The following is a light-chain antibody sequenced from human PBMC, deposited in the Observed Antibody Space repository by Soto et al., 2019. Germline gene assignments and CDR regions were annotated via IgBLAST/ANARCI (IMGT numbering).Light chain of an antibody. CDR1: QSVANNY. Sequence: ENVLTQSPGTLSLSPGERATLSCRASQSVANNYLAWYQQKPGQAPRLLMYGASSRATGIPDRFSGSGSGTDFTLTISRLEPEDFAVYYCQQHGSSPLTFGGGTKVGIK. CDR3: QQHGSSPLT. V-gene: IGKV3-20*01. J-gene: IGKJ4*01. CDR2: GAS.